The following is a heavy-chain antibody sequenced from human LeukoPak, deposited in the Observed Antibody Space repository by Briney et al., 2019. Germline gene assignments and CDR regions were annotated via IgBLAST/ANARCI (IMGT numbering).Heavy chain of an antibody. CDR3: ARDRSSGDWYWYIDL. Sequence: TSETLSLTCTVSGGSISSTSYYWGWIRQSPGKGLEWIGSVYYNGNTYYSPSLKSRATISVDTSKNQFSLKLSSVTAADTAVYYCARDRSSGDWYWYIDLWGRGTLVTVS. CDR1: GGSISSTSYY. CDR2: VYYNGNT. D-gene: IGHD2-21*02. V-gene: IGHV4-39*07. J-gene: IGHJ2*01.